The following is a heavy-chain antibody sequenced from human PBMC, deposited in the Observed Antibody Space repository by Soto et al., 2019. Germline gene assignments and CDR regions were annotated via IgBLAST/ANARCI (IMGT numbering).Heavy chain of an antibody. J-gene: IGHJ4*02. Sequence: SETLSLTCAVYGGSFSGYYWSWIRQPPGKGLEWIGEINHSGSTNYNPSLKSRVTISVDTSKNQFSLKLSSVTAADTAVYYCANLHYGSGSYYNDYWGQGTLVTVSS. CDR1: GGSFSGYY. CDR3: ANLHYGSGSYYNDY. CDR2: INHSGST. D-gene: IGHD3-10*01. V-gene: IGHV4-34*01.